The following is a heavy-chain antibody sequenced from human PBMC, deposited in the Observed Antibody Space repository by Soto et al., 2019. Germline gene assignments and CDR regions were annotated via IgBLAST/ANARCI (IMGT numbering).Heavy chain of an antibody. CDR3: ARTRKEYSSSRFDY. V-gene: IGHV1-69*13. Sequence: SVKVSCKASGGTFSSYAISWVRQAPGQGLEWMGGIIPIFGTANYAQKFQGRVTITADESTSTAYMELSSLRSEDTAVYYCARTRKEYSSSRFDYWGQGTLVTVSS. J-gene: IGHJ4*02. CDR1: GGTFSSYA. CDR2: IIPIFGTA. D-gene: IGHD6-6*01.